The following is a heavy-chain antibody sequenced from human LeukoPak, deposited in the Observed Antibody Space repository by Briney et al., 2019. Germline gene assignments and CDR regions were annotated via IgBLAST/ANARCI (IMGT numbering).Heavy chain of an antibody. CDR3: TTCAPNRYWFAP. D-gene: IGHD2-2*01. J-gene: IGHJ5*02. CDR1: EGSISHDY. CDR2: IDYSGYT. Sequence: SETLPLTCNISEGSISHDYWVWVRQPPGKGLEWIAYIDYSGYTDYNPSVKSRVTMSIDTSKGQFTLHLRSVSAADTAIYYCTTCAPNRYWFAPWGQGIQVTVSS. V-gene: IGHV4-59*08.